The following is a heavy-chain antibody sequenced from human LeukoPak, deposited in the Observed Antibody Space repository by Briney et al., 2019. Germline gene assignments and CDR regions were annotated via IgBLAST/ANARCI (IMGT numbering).Heavy chain of an antibody. CDR1: RYTFTTYD. J-gene: IGHJ4*02. D-gene: IGHD6-19*01. V-gene: IGHV1-8*01. CDR3: VRVAGSADY. CDR2: MNPKSGYT. Sequence: SVKVSCKASRYTFTTYDINWGRQATGHGLEWMGWMNPKSGYTGSAQKFQGRVSMTRDTSTSPAYMELSSLRTEDTAVYYCVRVAGSADYWGQGTLVTVSS.